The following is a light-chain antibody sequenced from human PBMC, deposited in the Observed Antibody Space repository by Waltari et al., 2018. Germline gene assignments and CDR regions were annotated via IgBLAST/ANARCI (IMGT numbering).Light chain of an antibody. J-gene: IGLJ2*01. CDR1: SPNVGSKS. Sequence: QSVVTQPPSASGAPGQRVTIPCSGSSPNVGSKSIKGYQQLPGTAPKVVMYDTDRRPSGVPDRFSGSRSGTTASLTISGLQSEDEADYYCSVWDDSLSGPVFGGGTKLTVL. CDR2: DTD. V-gene: IGLV1-44*01. CDR3: SVWDDSLSGPV.